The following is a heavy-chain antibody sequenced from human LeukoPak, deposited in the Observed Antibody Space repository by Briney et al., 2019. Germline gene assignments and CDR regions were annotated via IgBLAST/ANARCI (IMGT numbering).Heavy chain of an antibody. CDR3: ARETVTTFDY. Sequence: GGSLRLSCAASGFTFSSYAMSGVRQAPGKGLEWGSAISGSGGSTYYADSVKGRFTISRDNSKNTLYLQMTSLRAEDTAVYYCARETVTTFDYWGQGTLVTVSS. V-gene: IGHV3-23*01. CDR2: ISGSGGST. CDR1: GFTFSSYA. D-gene: IGHD4-17*01. J-gene: IGHJ4*02.